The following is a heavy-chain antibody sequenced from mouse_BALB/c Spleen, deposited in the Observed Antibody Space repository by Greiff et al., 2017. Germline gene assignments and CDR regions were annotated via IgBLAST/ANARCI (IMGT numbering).Heavy chain of an antibody. CDR3: ARPIYYGNYVWFAY. CDR1: GFTFSSFG. CDR2: ISSGSSTI. J-gene: IGHJ3*01. V-gene: IGHV5-17*02. D-gene: IGHD2-1*01. Sequence: EVMLVESGGGLVQPGGSRKLSCAASGFTFSSFGMHWVRQAPEKGLEWVAYISSGSSTIYYADTVKGRFTISRDNPKNTLFLQMTSLRSEDTAMYYCARPIYYGNYVWFAYWGQGTLVTVSA.